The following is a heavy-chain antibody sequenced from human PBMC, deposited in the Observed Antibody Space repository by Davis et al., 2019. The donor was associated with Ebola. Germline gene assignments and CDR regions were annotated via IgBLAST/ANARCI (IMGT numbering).Heavy chain of an antibody. CDR2: LYHSGNT. Sequence: SETLSLTCAVSGYSISSGYYWGWIRQPPGRGLEWIGSLYHSGNTYYNPSLKSRVTISVDRSKNQFSLKLSSVTAADTAVYYCASLYSSGWYGDYWGQGTLVTVSS. CDR3: ASLYSSGWYGDY. V-gene: IGHV4-38-2*01. CDR1: GYSISSGYY. J-gene: IGHJ4*02. D-gene: IGHD6-19*01.